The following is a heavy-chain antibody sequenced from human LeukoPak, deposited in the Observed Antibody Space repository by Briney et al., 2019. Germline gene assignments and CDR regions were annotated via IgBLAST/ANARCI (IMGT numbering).Heavy chain of an antibody. J-gene: IGHJ4*02. D-gene: IGHD4-23*01. V-gene: IGHV3-53*01. CDR3: ARDNYGGNLDY. CDR2: IYTGGST. CDR1: GFTVSSTY. Sequence: GGSLRLSCAASGFTVSSTYMSWVRQPPGKGLEWVSVIYTGGSTYYADSVKGRFTISRDNSKNTLYLQMNGLRAEDTAVYYCARDNYGGNLDYWGQGTLVTVSS.